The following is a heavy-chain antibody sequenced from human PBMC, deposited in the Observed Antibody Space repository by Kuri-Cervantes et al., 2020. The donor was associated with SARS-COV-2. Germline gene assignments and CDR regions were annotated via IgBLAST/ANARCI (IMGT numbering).Heavy chain of an antibody. CDR3: ARQGDGGFRAVAGTTEWGY. CDR1: GYSISSGYY. CDR2: IYHSGST. Sequence: ESLKISCAVSGYSISSGYYWGWIRQPPGKGLEWIGSIYHSGSTYYNPSLKSRVTISVDTSKNQFSLKLDSVTAADTAVYYCARQGDGGFRAVAGTTEWGYWGQGTLVTVSS. J-gene: IGHJ4*02. V-gene: IGHV4-38-2*01. D-gene: IGHD6-19*01.